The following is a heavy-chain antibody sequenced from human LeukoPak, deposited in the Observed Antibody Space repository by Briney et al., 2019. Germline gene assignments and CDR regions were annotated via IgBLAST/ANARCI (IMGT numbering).Heavy chain of an antibody. D-gene: IGHD6-13*01. CDR1: GYTFTSYD. CDR3: ARGKIAAQAPGYYYYYMDV. J-gene: IGHJ6*03. V-gene: IGHV1-8*03. Sequence: ASVKVSCKASGYTFTSYDINWVRQATGQGLEWIGWMNPNSGNTGYAQKFQGRVTITRNTSISTAYMELSSLRSEDTAVYYCARGKIAAQAPGYYYYYMDVWGKGTTVTVSS. CDR2: MNPNSGNT.